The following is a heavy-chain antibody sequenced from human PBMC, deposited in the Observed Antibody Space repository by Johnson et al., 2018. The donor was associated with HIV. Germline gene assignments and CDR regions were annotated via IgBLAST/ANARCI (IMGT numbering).Heavy chain of an antibody. CDR3: ARVFVIADDAFDI. Sequence: EVQLVESGGGLVQPGGSLRLSCAASGFTFRSYAMNWVRQAPGKGLEWVSTISGSGNSTFYADSMKGRFTISRDNSKNTLYLQVNSLRAEDTAVYYCARVFVIADDAFDIWGQGTMVTVSS. D-gene: IGHD2/OR15-2a*01. CDR1: GFTFRSYA. J-gene: IGHJ3*02. CDR2: ISGSGNST. V-gene: IGHV3-23*04.